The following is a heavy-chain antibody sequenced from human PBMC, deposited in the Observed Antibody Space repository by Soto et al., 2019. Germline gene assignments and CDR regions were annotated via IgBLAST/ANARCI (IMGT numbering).Heavy chain of an antibody. CDR1: GGSISSYY. V-gene: IGHV4-59*08. Sequence: QVQLQESGPGLVKPSETLSLTCTVSGGSISSYYWSWIRQPPGKGLEWIGYIYYSGSTNYIPSLKSRVTISVDTSKNQFSLKLSSVTAADTAVYYCARQGSYSLRDWGQGTLVTVSS. J-gene: IGHJ4*02. D-gene: IGHD1-26*01. CDR3: ARQGSYSLRD. CDR2: IYYSGST.